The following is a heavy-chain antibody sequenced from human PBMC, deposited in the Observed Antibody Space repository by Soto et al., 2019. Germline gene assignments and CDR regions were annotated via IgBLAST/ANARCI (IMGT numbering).Heavy chain of an antibody. CDR1: GFTFSSYA. CDR3: AKALNYDILTGYYSGVDY. V-gene: IGHV3-23*01. D-gene: IGHD3-9*01. Sequence: GGSLRLSCAASGFTFSSYAMSWVRQAPGKGLEWVSAISGSGGSTYYADSVKGRFTISRDNSKNTLYLQMNSLRAEDTAVYYCAKALNYDILTGYYSGVDYWGQGTLVTVSS. CDR2: ISGSGGST. J-gene: IGHJ4*02.